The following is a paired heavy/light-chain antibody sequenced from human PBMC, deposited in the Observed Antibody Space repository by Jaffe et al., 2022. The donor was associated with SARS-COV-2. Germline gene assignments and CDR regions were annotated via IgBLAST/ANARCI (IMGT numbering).Heavy chain of an antibody. Sequence: QVQLVESGGGLVKPGGSLRLSCAASGFSFRDYYMSWIRQAPGKGLEWISYISSSGNTIYDAESVKGRFIISRDNAKNSLYLQMNSLRAEDTAVYYCARDPRYSGYGFSGPMDSPFDYWGPGVLVTVSS. CDR1: GFSFRDYY. J-gene: IGHJ4*02. CDR3: ARDPRYSGYGFSGPMDSPFDY. CDR2: ISSSGNTI. V-gene: IGHV3-11*01. D-gene: IGHD5-12*01.
Light chain of an antibody. Sequence: QSVLTQPPSVSGAPGQRVTISCTGSSSDIGAGSDVHWYQQRPGTAPKLLIYGNDNRASGVPDRFSGTKSATSASLTISGLQAEDEADYYCQSYDFSLSVLYVFGTGTKVTVL. CDR2: GND. J-gene: IGLJ1*01. V-gene: IGLV1-40*01. CDR1: SSDIGAGSD. CDR3: QSYDFSLSVLYV.